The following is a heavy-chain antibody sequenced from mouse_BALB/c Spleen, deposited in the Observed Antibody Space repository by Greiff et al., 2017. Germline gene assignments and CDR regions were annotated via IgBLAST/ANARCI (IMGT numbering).Heavy chain of an antibody. Sequence: EVQLVESGGGLVQPGGSLRLSCATSGFTFTDYYMSWVRQPPGKALEWLGFIRNKANGYTTEYSASVKGRFTISRDNTHSILYLQMTTLRAEDSATYNCARDRYGDAMDSWGQGTSVTVSS. D-gene: IGHD2-10*02. J-gene: IGHJ4*01. V-gene: IGHV7-3*02. CDR3: ARDRYGDAMDS. CDR2: IRNKANGYTT. CDR1: GFTFTDYY.